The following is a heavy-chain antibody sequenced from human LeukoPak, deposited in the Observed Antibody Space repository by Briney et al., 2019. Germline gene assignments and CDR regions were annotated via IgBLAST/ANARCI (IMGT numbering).Heavy chain of an antibody. Sequence: GASVKVSCKASGYTFTSYGISWVRQAPGQGLEWMGWISAYNGNTNYAQKLQGRVTMTRDMSTSTVYMELSSLRSEDTAVYYCARWDDSSSWSFDYWGQGTLVTVSS. CDR2: ISAYNGNT. J-gene: IGHJ4*02. D-gene: IGHD6-13*01. CDR1: GYTFTSYG. CDR3: ARWDDSSSWSFDY. V-gene: IGHV1-18*01.